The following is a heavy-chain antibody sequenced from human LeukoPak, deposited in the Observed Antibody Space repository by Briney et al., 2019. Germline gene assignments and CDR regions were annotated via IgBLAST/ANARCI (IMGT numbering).Heavy chain of an antibody. CDR1: GGSISSYY. J-gene: IGHJ6*03. CDR2: IYNSGST. Sequence: SETLSLTCTVSGGSISSYYWSWIRQPAGKGLEWIGRIYNSGSTNYNPSLKSRVTMSVDTSKNQFSLKLSSVTAAYHAVYDCAELGPKSRRWFANHYYYYLDRWGKGTTVTISS. V-gene: IGHV4-4*07. D-gene: IGHD6-13*01. CDR3: AELGPKSRRWFANHYYYYLDR.